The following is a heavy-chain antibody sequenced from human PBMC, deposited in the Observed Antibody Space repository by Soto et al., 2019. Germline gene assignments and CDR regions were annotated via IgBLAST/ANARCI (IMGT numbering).Heavy chain of an antibody. D-gene: IGHD3-10*01. CDR2: ILYTGNT. Sequence: SETLSLTCSVAGASVSSDYWGWIRQPPGKGLEWLGYILYTGNTNYNPSLKNRVTMSVDTSKNQVSLKLSAVTAAHTAVYFCARPAYGSGSYYAPYYYYAMDVLGQGTTVTVSS. CDR1: GASVSSDY. CDR3: ARPAYGSGSYYAPYYYYAMDV. J-gene: IGHJ6*02. V-gene: IGHV4-59*02.